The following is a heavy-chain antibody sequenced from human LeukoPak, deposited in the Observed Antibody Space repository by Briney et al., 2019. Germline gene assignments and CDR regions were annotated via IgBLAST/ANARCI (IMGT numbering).Heavy chain of an antibody. V-gene: IGHV1-46*01. CDR1: GYTFTSYY. CDR2: INPSGGGT. D-gene: IGHD6-19*01. CDR3: AIGAVAGTLDH. J-gene: IGHJ5*02. Sequence: ASVKVSCKASGYTFTSYYMHWVRQAPGQGLEWMGIINPSGGGTSYAQKFQGRVTMTRDTFTSTVYMELSSLTSEDTAVYYCAIGAVAGTLDHWGQGTLVTASS.